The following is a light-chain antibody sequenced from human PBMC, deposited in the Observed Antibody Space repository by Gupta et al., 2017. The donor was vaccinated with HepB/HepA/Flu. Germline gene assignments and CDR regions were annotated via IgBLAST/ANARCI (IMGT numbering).Light chain of an antibody. CDR1: SSDVGGYNY. J-gene: IGLJ3*02. CDR3: CSHAGSYTGV. V-gene: IGLV2-11*01. Sequence: HSALPPPPSVAAPPGQSVIISCAGTSSDVGGYNYVSWYRQRPGEAPKLIIYNVNERPSGVSDRFSGSKSGNTASPTISGLQAEDEADYFCCSHAGSYTGVFGGGTKVTVL. CDR2: NVN.